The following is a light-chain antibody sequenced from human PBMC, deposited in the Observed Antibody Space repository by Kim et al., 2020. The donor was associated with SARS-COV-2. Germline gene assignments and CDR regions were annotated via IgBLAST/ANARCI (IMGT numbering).Light chain of an antibody. Sequence: PPTLSGSPGERATLSCRASQSVSGNLAWYQQKPGQAPRLLIYGVSTRATGIPARFSGSGSGTEFTLTISSLQSEDFAVYYCQRGLTFGGGTKLEIK. J-gene: IGKJ4*01. CDR1: QSVSGN. V-gene: IGKV3-15*01. CDR3: QRGLT. CDR2: GVS.